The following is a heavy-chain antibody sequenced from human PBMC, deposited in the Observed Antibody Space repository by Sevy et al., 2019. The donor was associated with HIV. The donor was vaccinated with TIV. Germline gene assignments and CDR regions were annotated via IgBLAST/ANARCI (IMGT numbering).Heavy chain of an antibody. Sequence: GGSLRLSFAVSGFIFEDFAMHWVRQVPGRGLEWVAHITWNSGNIDYAGSVKGRFTISRDNAKRSLYLEMNSLTGEDTAFYYCAKGRKAGSSATYFDSWGQGTMVTVSS. CDR3: AKGRKAGSSATYFDS. CDR2: ITWNSGNI. CDR1: GFIFEDFA. V-gene: IGHV3-9*01. J-gene: IGHJ4*02. D-gene: IGHD6-19*01.